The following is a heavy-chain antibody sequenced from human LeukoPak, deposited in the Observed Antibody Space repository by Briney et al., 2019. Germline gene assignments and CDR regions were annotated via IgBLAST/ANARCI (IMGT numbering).Heavy chain of an antibody. CDR3: ARDPFEGAAAGLFDY. V-gene: IGHV3-33*01. Sequence: GGSLRLSCAASGFTFSTYGMHWVRQAPGKGLEWVAVIWYDGNNKYYADSVNGRFTISRDNSKNALYLQMNSLTAEDTAVYYCARDPFEGAAAGLFDYWGQGALVTVSS. CDR1: GFTFSTYG. D-gene: IGHD6-13*01. CDR2: IWYDGNNK. J-gene: IGHJ4*02.